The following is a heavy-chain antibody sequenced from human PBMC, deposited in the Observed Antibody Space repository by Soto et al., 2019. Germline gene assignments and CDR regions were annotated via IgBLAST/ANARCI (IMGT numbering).Heavy chain of an antibody. Sequence: ASVKVSCKASGGTFSSYAIRWVRQAPGQGLEWMGGIIPILGTANYSQKFQGRVTTTADESTSTAYMELSSLRSEDTAVYYCAGDLSYCDSSGYYYDAFDYWGQGTMVTVSS. J-gene: IGHJ3*01. CDR3: AGDLSYCDSSGYYYDAFDY. D-gene: IGHD3-22*01. CDR2: IIPILGTA. CDR1: GGTFSSYA. V-gene: IGHV1-69*13.